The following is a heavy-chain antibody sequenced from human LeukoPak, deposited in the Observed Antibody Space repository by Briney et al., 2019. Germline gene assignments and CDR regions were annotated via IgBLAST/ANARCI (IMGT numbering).Heavy chain of an antibody. V-gene: IGHV3-74*01. CDR3: ARGYRAVSGYFDWLYYMDV. Sequence: GGSLRLSCAASGFTFSSYWMHWVRQAPGKGLVWVSRINSDGSSTSYADSVKGRFTISRDNAKNTLYLQMNSLRAEDTAVYYCARGYRAVSGYFDWLYYMDVWGKGTTVTVSS. CDR1: GFTFSSYW. D-gene: IGHD3-9*01. CDR2: INSDGSST. J-gene: IGHJ6*03.